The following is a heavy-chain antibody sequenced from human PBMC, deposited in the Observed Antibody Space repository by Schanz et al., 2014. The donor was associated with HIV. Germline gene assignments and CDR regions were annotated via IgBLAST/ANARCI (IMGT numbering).Heavy chain of an antibody. D-gene: IGHD1-26*01. CDR1: GGTFGTYT. Sequence: QVQLVQSGAEVKKPGSSVKVSCKASGGTFGTYTFSWVRQAPGQGLEWMGWINPNSGGTNYAQKFQGRVTMTTDTSTSTAYMELRSLRSDDTAVYYCARGEVPSLGMDVWGQGTTVTVSS. CDR3: ARGEVPSLGMDV. J-gene: IGHJ6*02. V-gene: IGHV1-18*04. CDR2: INPNSGGT.